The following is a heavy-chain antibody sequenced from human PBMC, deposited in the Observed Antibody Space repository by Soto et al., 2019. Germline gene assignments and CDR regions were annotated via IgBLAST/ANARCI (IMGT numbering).Heavy chain of an antibody. Sequence: PGESLKISCKGSGYSFTSYWIGWVRQMPGKGLEWMGIIYPGDSDTRYSPSFQGQVTISADKSISTAYLQWSSLKASDTAMYYCARYCSGGSCYYYYGMDVWGQGTTVTVSS. CDR2: IYPGDSDT. V-gene: IGHV5-51*01. CDR1: GYSFTSYW. J-gene: IGHJ6*02. D-gene: IGHD2-15*01. CDR3: ARYCSGGSCYYYYGMDV.